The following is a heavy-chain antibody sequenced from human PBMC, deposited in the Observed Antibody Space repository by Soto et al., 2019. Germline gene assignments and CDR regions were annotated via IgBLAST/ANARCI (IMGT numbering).Heavy chain of an antibody. J-gene: IGHJ6*02. Sequence: QVQLVQSGAEVKKPGASVKVSCKASGYTFTSYGISWVRQAPGQGLEWMGWISAYNGNTNYAQKLQGRVTMTTDTSTSTAYLELRSLRSDDTAVYYCARDRVVVVAADYYYYGMDVWGQGTTVTVSS. D-gene: IGHD2-15*01. CDR2: ISAYNGNT. CDR1: GYTFTSYG. CDR3: ARDRVVVVAADYYYYGMDV. V-gene: IGHV1-18*04.